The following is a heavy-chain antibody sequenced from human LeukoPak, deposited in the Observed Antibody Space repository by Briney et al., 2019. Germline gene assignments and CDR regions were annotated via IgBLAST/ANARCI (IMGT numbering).Heavy chain of an antibody. CDR1: GYTFTGYY. Sequence: ASVKVSCKASGYTFTGYYMHWVRQAPGQGREWMGWINPNRGGTNYAQKFQGRVTMTRDTSISTAYMELSRLRSDDTAVYYCARGGSGRDYYYYYMDVWGKGTTVTVSS. CDR2: INPNRGGT. D-gene: IGHD3-10*01. CDR3: ARGGSGRDYYYYYMDV. V-gene: IGHV1-2*02. J-gene: IGHJ6*03.